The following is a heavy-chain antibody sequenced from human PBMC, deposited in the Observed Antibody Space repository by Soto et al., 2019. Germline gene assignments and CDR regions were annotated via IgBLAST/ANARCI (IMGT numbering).Heavy chain of an antibody. D-gene: IGHD3-10*01. CDR1: GYTFTSYD. J-gene: IGHJ4*02. CDR3: ARGREGGGMVSGGIIPRSYYFDY. CDR2: MNPNSGNT. Sequence: ASVKVSCKASGYTFTSYDINWVRQATGQGLEWMGWMNPNSGNTGYAQKFQGRVTMTRNTSISTAYMELSSLRSEDTAVYYCARGREGGGMVSGGIIPRSYYFDYWGQGTLVTVSS. V-gene: IGHV1-8*01.